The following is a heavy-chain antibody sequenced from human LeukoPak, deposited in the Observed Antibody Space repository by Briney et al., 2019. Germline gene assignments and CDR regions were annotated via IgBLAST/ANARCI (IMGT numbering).Heavy chain of an antibody. J-gene: IGHJ4*01. CDR2: IRDDGGST. V-gene: IGHV3-64*05. CDR3: ARGLHGLGWDF. D-gene: IGHD5-18*01. Sequence: GGSLRLSCAASGFTFSSYAMHWVRQAPGKGLEYVAAIRDDGGSTDYADSAKDRFTISRDNSKNTLYVQMSSLRAEDTALYYCARGLHGLGWDFWGHGALVTVSS. CDR1: GFTFSSYA.